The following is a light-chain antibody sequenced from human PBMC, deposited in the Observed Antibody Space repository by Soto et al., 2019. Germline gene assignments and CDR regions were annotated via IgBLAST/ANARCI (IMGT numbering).Light chain of an antibody. J-gene: IGKJ2*01. CDR3: QQRSNWPYT. V-gene: IGKV3-11*01. CDR1: QSVSNS. Sequence: EIVLTQSPATLSLSPGERVTLSCRASQSVSNSLAWYQQKPGQPPRLLIYDASYRAPGIPARFSGSGSGTDFTLTISSLQPEDFAVYYCQQRSNWPYTFGQGTKLDIK. CDR2: DAS.